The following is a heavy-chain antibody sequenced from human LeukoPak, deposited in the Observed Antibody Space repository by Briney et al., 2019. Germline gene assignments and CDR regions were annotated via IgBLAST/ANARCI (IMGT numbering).Heavy chain of an antibody. J-gene: IGHJ5*02. D-gene: IGHD1-26*01. Sequence: GASVKVSCKTSGGTFTSYAITWVRQAPGQGLEWMGKIIPISGTTNYAQMFQGRVTFTADESTSTAYMELSSLRSEDTALYYCARKLRLGGNWFDPWGQGTLVTVSS. CDR3: ARKLRLGGNWFDP. CDR2: IIPISGTT. CDR1: GGTFTSYA. V-gene: IGHV1-69*13.